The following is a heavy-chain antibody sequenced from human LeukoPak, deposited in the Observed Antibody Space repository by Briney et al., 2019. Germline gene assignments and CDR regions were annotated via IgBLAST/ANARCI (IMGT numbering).Heavy chain of an antibody. CDR3: ASASSHRIAAGGDY. V-gene: IGHV3-74*01. J-gene: IGHJ4*02. CDR1: GFTFSNYW. Sequence: GGSLRLSCAASGFTFSNYWMHWVRQAPGKGLVWVSRIYSDVSSRSYADSVKGRFTISRDNAKNTLYLQMNSLRAEDTAVYYCASASSHRIAAGGDYWGQGTLVTVSS. CDR2: IYSDVSSR. D-gene: IGHD6-13*01.